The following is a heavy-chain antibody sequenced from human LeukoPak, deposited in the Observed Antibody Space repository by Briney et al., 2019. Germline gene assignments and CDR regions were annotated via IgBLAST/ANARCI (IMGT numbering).Heavy chain of an antibody. Sequence: SETLSLTCTVSGGSISSYYWSWIRQPPGKGLEWIGYIYYSGSTNYNPSLKSRVTISVDTSKNQFSLKLSSVTAADTAVYYCARVARDLFDYWGQGTLATVSS. D-gene: IGHD1-26*01. V-gene: IGHV4-59*01. CDR3: ARVARDLFDY. CDR1: GGSISSYY. CDR2: IYYSGST. J-gene: IGHJ4*02.